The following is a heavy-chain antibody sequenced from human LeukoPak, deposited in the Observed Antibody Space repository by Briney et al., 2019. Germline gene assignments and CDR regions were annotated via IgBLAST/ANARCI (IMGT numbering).Heavy chain of an antibody. CDR3: AREENLSMVRGVIITYFDY. CDR1: GFTFSSYA. Sequence: PGRSLRFSCAASGFTFSSYAMHWVRQAPGKGLEWVAVISYDGSNKYYADSVKGRFTISRDNSKNTLYLQMNSLRAEDTAVYYCAREENLSMVRGVIITYFDYWGQGTLVTVSS. V-gene: IGHV3-30-3*01. CDR2: ISYDGSNK. J-gene: IGHJ4*02. D-gene: IGHD3-10*01.